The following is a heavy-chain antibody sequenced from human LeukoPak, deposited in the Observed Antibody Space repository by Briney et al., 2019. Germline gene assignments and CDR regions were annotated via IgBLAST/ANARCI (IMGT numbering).Heavy chain of an antibody. J-gene: IGHJ3*02. CDR2: IYYSGST. CDR1: GGSVSSGSYY. D-gene: IGHD6-19*01. Sequence: KASETLSLTCTVSGGSVSSGSYYWSWIRQPPGKGLEWIGYIYYSGSTNYNPSLKSRVTIPVDTSKNQFSLKLSSVTAADTAVYYCATYSSGWYDAFDIWGQGTMVTVSS. CDR3: ATYSSGWYDAFDI. V-gene: IGHV4-61*01.